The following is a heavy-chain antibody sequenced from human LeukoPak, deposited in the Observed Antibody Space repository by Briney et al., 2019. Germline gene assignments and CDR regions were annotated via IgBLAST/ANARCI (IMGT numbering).Heavy chain of an antibody. CDR3: PRDSTYCSSTSCYKDFDY. D-gene: IGHD2-2*02. Sequence: SETLSLTCTVSGYSISSGYYWGWIRQPPGKGLEWIGSIYHSGSTYYNPSLKSRVTISVDTSKNQFSLKLSSVTAADMAVYYCPRDSTYCSSTSCYKDFDYWGQGTLVTVSS. CDR1: GYSISSGYY. CDR2: IYHSGST. V-gene: IGHV4-38-2*02. J-gene: IGHJ4*02.